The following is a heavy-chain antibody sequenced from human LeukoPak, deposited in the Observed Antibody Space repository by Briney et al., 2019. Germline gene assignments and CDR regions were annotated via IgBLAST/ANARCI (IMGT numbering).Heavy chain of an antibody. V-gene: IGHV5-51*01. D-gene: IGHD6-13*01. CDR3: ARFALTSSLDY. CDR1: GDRLTNNW. Sequence: GESLKISCKISGDRLTNNWIGWVRQVPGKGLEWMGLIYPGNSDTRYSPLFQGQVTLSVDRSISTAYLHWSGLKASDTAIYYCARFALTSSLDYWGQGTLATVSS. J-gene: IGHJ4*02. CDR2: IYPGNSDT.